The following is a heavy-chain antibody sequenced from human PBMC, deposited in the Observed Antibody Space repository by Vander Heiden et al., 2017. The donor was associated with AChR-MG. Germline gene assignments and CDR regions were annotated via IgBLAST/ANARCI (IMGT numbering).Heavy chain of an antibody. D-gene: IGHD6-13*01. CDR3: AREGAAAGILGGFDY. CDR1: GFPFSGYG. V-gene: IGHV3-33*01. J-gene: IGHJ4*02. CDR2: IWYDGSNK. Sequence: QVQLVESGGGVVQPGRSLTRSCAASGFPFSGYGMHWVRQAPGKGLEWVAVIWYDGSNKYYADSVKGRFTISRDNSKNTLYLQMNSLRAEDTAVYYCAREGAAAGILGGFDYWGQGTLVTVSS.